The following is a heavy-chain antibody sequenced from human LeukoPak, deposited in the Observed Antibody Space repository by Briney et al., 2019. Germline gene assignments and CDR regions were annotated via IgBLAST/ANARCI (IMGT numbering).Heavy chain of an antibody. CDR1: GFTFSDYY. CDR3: AKVLAVAEILDN. V-gene: IGHV3-11*01. Sequence: GGSLRHSCAASGFTFSDYYMSWIRQAPGKGLEWVSYISSSGSTIYYADSVKGRFTISRDNSKNTLYLQMNSLRAEDTAVYYCAKVLAVAEILDNWGQGTLVTVSS. D-gene: IGHD6-19*01. CDR2: ISSSGSTI. J-gene: IGHJ4*02.